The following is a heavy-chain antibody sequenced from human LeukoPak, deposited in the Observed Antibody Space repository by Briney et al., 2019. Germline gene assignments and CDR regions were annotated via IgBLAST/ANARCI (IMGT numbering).Heavy chain of an antibody. Sequence: SETLSLTCSVSGGSVSSYYWSWIRQSPGEGLEWIGYIHNSGRTNYNPSLKSRVTGFVDTSKNQVSLRLSSVTAADTAVYYCARHGTISSESYFDYWGQGALVTVSS. J-gene: IGHJ4*02. CDR3: ARHGTISSESYFDY. CDR2: IHNSGRT. CDR1: GGSVSSYY. V-gene: IGHV4-59*08. D-gene: IGHD1-14*01.